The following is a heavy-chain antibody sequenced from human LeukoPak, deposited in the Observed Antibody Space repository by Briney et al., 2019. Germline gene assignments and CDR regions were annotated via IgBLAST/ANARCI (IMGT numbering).Heavy chain of an antibody. Sequence: SETLSLTCTVSSGSISNGGYYWRWIRQHPGKGLEWIGNIYYSGSTYYTPSLTSRITISVDTSKNQFSLKLYSVTAADSAVYYCASQIRYYYDSGGYPSFFDYWCQGTLVTVTS. D-gene: IGHD3-22*01. J-gene: IGHJ4*02. CDR3: ASQIRYYYDSGGYPSFFDY. V-gene: IGHV4-31*03. CDR2: IYYSGST. CDR1: SGSISNGGYY.